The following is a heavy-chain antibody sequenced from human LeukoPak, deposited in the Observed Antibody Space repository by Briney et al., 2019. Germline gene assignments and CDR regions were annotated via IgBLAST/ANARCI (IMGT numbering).Heavy chain of an antibody. V-gene: IGHV4-34*01. CDR2: INHSGST. CDR1: GGSFSGYY. CDR3: ARRSPPYYYDSSGIDY. D-gene: IGHD3-22*01. Sequence: SETPSLTCAVYGGSFSGYYWSWIRQPPGKGLEWIGEINHSGSTNYNPSLKSRVTISVDTSKNQFSLKLSSVTAADTAVYYCARRSPPYYYDSSGIDYWGQGTLVTVSS. J-gene: IGHJ4*02.